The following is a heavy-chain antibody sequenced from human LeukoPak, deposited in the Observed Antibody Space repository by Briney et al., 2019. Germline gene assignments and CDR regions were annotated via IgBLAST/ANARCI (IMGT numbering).Heavy chain of an antibody. CDR2: ISAYNGNT. D-gene: IGHD2-15*01. J-gene: IGHJ4*02. CDR1: GYTFTIYG. V-gene: IGHV1-18*01. CDR3: ARGDIIVVLPATLNFDY. Sequence: GASVSVTCKTSGYTFTIYGVTWVRQAPGQGLEWMGWISAYNGNTNYAQKLQGRVTMTTDTSTSTAYMELRSLRSDDTAVYYCARGDIIVVLPATLNFDYWGQGTFHTDSS.